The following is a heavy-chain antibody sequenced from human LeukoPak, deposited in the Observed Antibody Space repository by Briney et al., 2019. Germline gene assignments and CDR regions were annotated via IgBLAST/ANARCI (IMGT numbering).Heavy chain of an antibody. J-gene: IGHJ5*02. V-gene: IGHV1-8*03. CDR2: MNPNSGNT. D-gene: IGHD4-23*01. CDR1: GYTFTSYD. Sequence: ASVKVSCKASGYTFTSYDINWVRQATGRWLEWMGWMNPNSGNTGYAQKFQGRVTITRNTSISTAYMELSSLRSEDTAVYYCARSPTTVVTPPNWFDPWGQGTLVTVSS. CDR3: ARSPTTVVTPPNWFDP.